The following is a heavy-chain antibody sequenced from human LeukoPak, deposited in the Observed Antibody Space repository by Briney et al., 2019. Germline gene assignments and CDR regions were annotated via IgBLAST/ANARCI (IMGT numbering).Heavy chain of an antibody. CDR3: ATSRFYLES. V-gene: IGHV3-48*04. CDR1: GFTFSSNG. Sequence: GGSLRLSCAASGFTFSSNGMNWVRQAPGKGLEWVSYISATGGTIYYADSVKDRFTISRDNAQNSLYLQMNSLRAEDTAVYYCATSRFYLESWGQGTLVTVSS. CDR2: ISATGGTI. J-gene: IGHJ4*02.